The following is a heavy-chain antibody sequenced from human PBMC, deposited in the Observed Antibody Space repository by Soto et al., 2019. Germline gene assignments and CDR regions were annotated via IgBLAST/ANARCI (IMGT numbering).Heavy chain of an antibody. CDR3: ARDYDFWSGFVAPLGGYSYYGMDV. V-gene: IGHV1-69*13. D-gene: IGHD3-3*01. CDR2: IIPIFGTA. J-gene: IGHJ6*02. Sequence: GSSVKVSCKASGGTFSSYAISWVRQAPGQGLEWMGGIIPIFGTANYAQKFQGRVTITADESTSTAYMELSSLRSEDTAVYYCARDYDFWSGFVAPLGGYSYYGMDVWGQGTTVTVSS. CDR1: GGTFSSYA.